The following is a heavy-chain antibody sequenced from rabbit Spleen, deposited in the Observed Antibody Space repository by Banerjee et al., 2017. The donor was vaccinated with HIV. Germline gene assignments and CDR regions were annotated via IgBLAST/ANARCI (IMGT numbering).Heavy chain of an antibody. V-gene: IGHV1S45*01. Sequence: QEQLVESGGGLVKPEGSLKLSCTASGFSFSSGYDMCWVRQAPGKGLEWIACIYAGSSGRTYYASWAKGRFTISKTSSTTVTLQMTSLTAADTATYFCARDLVAVIGWNFNLWGPGTLVTVS. D-gene: IGHD1-1*01. CDR3: ARDLVAVIGWNFNL. CDR2: IYAGSSGRT. CDR1: GFSFSSGYD. J-gene: IGHJ4*01.